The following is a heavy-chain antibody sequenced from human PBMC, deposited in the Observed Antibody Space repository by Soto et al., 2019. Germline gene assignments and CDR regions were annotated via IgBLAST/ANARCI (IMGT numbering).Heavy chain of an antibody. CDR2: IIPIFGTA. CDR1: GGTFSSYA. Sequence: QVQLVQSGAEVKKPGSSVKVSCKASGGTFSSYAISWVRQAPGQGLEWMGGIIPIFGTANYAQKFQGRVRITADKATSTAYMELSSLRSDDTAVYYCARDFLSGYYRRYWYFDLWGRGTLVTVSS. J-gene: IGHJ2*01. CDR3: ARDFLSGYYRRYWYFDL. V-gene: IGHV1-69*06. D-gene: IGHD3-3*01.